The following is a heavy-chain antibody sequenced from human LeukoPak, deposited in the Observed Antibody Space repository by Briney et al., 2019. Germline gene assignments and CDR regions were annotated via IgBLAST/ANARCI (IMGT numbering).Heavy chain of an antibody. CDR3: ARVSIRWELQNPFLG. D-gene: IGHD1-26*01. Sequence: ASVKVSCKASVGTFSSYALSWVRQAPGQGLEWMGRIIPIFGTANYAQKFQGRVTITADKSTSTAYMELSSLRSEDTAVYYCARVSIRWELQNPFLGWGQGTLVTVSS. V-gene: IGHV1-69*06. J-gene: IGHJ4*02. CDR1: VGTFSSYA. CDR2: IIPIFGTA.